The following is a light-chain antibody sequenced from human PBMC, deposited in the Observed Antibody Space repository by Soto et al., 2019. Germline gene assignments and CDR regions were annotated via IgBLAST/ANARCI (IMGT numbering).Light chain of an antibody. CDR3: SSYTSSSTL. J-gene: IGLJ2*01. CDR2: DVG. Sequence: QSALTQPASVSGSPGQSITISCTGTSSDVGGYNYVSWYQQHPGKAPKLMIYDVGNRPSGVSNRFSGSKSGNTASLTISGLQAEDEADYYCSSYTSSSTLFGGGTKLTV. V-gene: IGLV2-14*01. CDR1: SSDVGGYNY.